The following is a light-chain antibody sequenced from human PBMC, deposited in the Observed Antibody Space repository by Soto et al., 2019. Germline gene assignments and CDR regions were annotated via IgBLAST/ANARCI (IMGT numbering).Light chain of an antibody. CDR2: GAS. CDR3: RQYGRSLASA. CDR1: QSVSSNF. J-gene: IGKJ5*01. V-gene: IGKV3-20*01. Sequence: EIVLTQSPGTLSLSPWERATLSCRASQSVSSNFLAWYQEKPGQAPRLLIYGASSRATGIPDRFSGSGSGTDFTLTISTLEPEDFAVYYCRQYGRSLASAIGGGTRLEIK.